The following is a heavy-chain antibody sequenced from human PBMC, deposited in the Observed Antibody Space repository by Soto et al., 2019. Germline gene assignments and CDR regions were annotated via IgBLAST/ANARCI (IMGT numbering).Heavy chain of an antibody. CDR1: GGTFSSYA. V-gene: IGHV1-69*01. CDR2: IIPIFGTA. D-gene: IGHD4-17*01. J-gene: IGHJ4*02. CDR3: ARGSRWTVTTAGSFDY. Sequence: QVQLVQSGAEVKKPGSSVKVSCKASGGTFSSYAISWVRQAPGQGLEWMGGIIPIFGTANYAQKFQGRGTITADESTSTAYMELSSLRSEDTAVYYCARGSRWTVTTAGSFDYWGQGTLVTVSS.